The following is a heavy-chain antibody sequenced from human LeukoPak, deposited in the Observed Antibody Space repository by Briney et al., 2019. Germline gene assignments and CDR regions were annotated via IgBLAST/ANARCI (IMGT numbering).Heavy chain of an antibody. CDR3: ASIAVAGFQLPFDP. V-gene: IGHV1-2*06. J-gene: IGHJ5*02. CDR2: INPNSGGT. Sequence: GASVKVSCKASGYTFTGYCMHWVRQAPGQGLEWMGRINPNSGGTNYAQKFQGRVTMTRDTSISTAYMELSRLRSDDTAVYYCASIAVAGFQLPFDPWGQGTLVTVSS. CDR1: GYTFTGYC. D-gene: IGHD6-19*01.